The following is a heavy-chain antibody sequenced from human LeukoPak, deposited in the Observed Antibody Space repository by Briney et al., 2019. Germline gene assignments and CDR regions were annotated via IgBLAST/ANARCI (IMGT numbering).Heavy chain of an antibody. CDR1: GFTFRNYD. J-gene: IGHJ4*02. Sequence: GGSLRLSCAASGFTFRNYDMHWVRQAPGKGLEWVAVISYDGTDKYSADSVKGRFTISRDNSKNTLYLQMNSLRAEDTAVYYCAKFSESSGYSSGWYRGYFDYWGQGTLVTVSS. CDR2: ISYDGTDK. D-gene: IGHD6-19*01. CDR3: AKFSESSGYSSGWYRGYFDY. V-gene: IGHV3-30*18.